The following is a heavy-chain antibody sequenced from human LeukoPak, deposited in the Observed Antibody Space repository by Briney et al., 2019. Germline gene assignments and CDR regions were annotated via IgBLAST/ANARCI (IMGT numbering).Heavy chain of an antibody. V-gene: IGHV3-66*01. CDR1: GFTVSNNY. CDR3: ARNQKHDAGDYAPHFDS. J-gene: IGHJ4*02. CDR2: SYSGGNT. Sequence: GGSLRLSCAASGFTVSNNYMSWVRQAPGKGLEWVSVSYSGGNTYYADSVKGRFTISRDNSKNTLYLQMNSLRGEDTAVYYCARNQKHDAGDYAPHFDSWGQGALVTVSS. D-gene: IGHD4-17*01.